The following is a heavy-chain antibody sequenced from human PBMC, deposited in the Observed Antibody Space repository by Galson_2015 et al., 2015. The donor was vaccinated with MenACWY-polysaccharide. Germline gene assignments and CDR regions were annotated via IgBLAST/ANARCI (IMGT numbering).Heavy chain of an antibody. J-gene: IGHJ3*02. D-gene: IGHD3-10*01. CDR1: GFTFSTYW. Sequence: SLRLSCAASGFTFSTYWMSWVRQAPGKGLEWVANINQDGSEKYYVDSVKGRFTISRDNAKNSLYLQMNSLRAEDTAVYYCARRGDFTNPDAFDIWGQGTMVTVSS. V-gene: IGHV3-7*01. CDR3: ARRGDFTNPDAFDI. CDR2: INQDGSEK.